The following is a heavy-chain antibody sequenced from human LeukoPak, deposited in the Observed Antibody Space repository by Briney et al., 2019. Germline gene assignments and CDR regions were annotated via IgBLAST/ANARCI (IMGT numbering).Heavy chain of an antibody. J-gene: IGHJ3*02. V-gene: IGHV3-21*01. CDR3: AREGDYYGSGSYFNHDAFDI. Sequence: TGGSLRLSCAASGFTFSSYSMNWVRQAPGKALEWVSSISSSSSYIYYADSVKGRFTISRDNAKNSLYLQMNSLRAEDTAVYYCAREGDYYGSGSYFNHDAFDIWGQGTMVTVSS. CDR1: GFTFSSYS. D-gene: IGHD3-10*01. CDR2: ISSSSSYI.